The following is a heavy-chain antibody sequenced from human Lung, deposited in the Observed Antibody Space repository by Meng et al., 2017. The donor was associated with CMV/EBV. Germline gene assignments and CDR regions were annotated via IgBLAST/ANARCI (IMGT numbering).Heavy chain of an antibody. CDR2: ISYNGFNE. Sequence: SXAASGFTFSSFAMHWVRQAPGKGLEWVAVISYNGFNEYYADSVKGRFTISRDNSKNTLSLQMNSLRAEDTALYYCVRGQLFCSGGSCYQHFDPXGQGXLVTVSS. CDR1: GFTFSSFA. V-gene: IGHV3-30-3*01. D-gene: IGHD2-15*01. J-gene: IGHJ5*02. CDR3: VRGQLFCSGGSCYQHFDP.